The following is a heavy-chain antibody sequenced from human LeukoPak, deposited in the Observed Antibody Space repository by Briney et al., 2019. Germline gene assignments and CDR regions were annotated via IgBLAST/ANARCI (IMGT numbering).Heavy chain of an antibody. D-gene: IGHD3-22*01. CDR2: INPSGGST. J-gene: IGHJ4*02. CDR3: AREPGGRYYYDSSGPEEALDY. Sequence: GASVKVSCKASGYTFTSYYMHWVRQAPGQGLEWMGIINPSGGSTSYAQKFQGRVTMTRDTSTSTVYMELSSLRSEDTAVYYCAREPGGRYYYDSSGPEEALDYWGQGTLVTVSS. V-gene: IGHV1-46*01. CDR1: GYTFTSYY.